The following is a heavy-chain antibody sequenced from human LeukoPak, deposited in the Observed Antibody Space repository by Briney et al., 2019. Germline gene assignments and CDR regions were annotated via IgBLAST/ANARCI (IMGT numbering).Heavy chain of an antibody. V-gene: IGHV1-24*01. D-gene: IGHD3-9*01. CDR1: GYSLIEVA. Sequence: ASVKVSCKVSGYSLIEVAMHWVRQAPGKGLEWVGSFDPEDGEDGETHYAQKFQGRVTMTEDASTDTAYMELTSLSPEDTALYYCAMTDRYAGRPFDYWGQGTLVTASS. J-gene: IGHJ4*02. CDR3: AMTDRYAGRPFDY. CDR2: FDPEDGEDGET.